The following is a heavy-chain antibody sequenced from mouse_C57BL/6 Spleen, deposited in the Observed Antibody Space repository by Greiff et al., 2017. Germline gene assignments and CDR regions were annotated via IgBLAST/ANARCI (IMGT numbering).Heavy chain of an antibody. J-gene: IGHJ1*03. V-gene: IGHV14-1*01. CDR2: IDPEDGDT. CDR3: TTGYYDRTGYFDV. Sequence: EVKLMESGAELVRPGASVKLSCTASGFNIKDYYMHWVKQRPEQGLEWIGRIDPEDGDTEYAPKFQGKATMTADTASNTAYLQLSSLTSEDTAVYYCTTGYYDRTGYFDVWGTGTTVTVSS. CDR1: GFNIKDYY. D-gene: IGHD2-4*01.